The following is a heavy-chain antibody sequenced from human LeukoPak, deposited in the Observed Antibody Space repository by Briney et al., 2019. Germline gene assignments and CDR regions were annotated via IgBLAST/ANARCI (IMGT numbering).Heavy chain of an antibody. CDR2: ISASSTYK. Sequence: GGSLRLSCAASGFLFSTFGTHWVRQAPGRGLEWVSSISASSTYKFYAESLKGRFTISRDNARNLLYLHIYSLRDEDTAVYYCARGGDFNNIKQFYFDYWGLGALVTVFS. D-gene: IGHD3-3*01. V-gene: IGHV3-21*06. CDR1: GFLFSTFG. J-gene: IGHJ4*02. CDR3: ARGGDFNNIKQFYFDY.